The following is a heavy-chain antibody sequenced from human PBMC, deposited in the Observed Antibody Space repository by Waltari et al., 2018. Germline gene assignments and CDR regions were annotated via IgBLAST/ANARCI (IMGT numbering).Heavy chain of an antibody. CDR2: ISGYNGDT. V-gene: IGHV1-18*01. CDR1: GYTFNNYG. CDR3: ARLYDNSYYNYASDY. D-gene: IGHD3-22*01. J-gene: IGHJ4*02. Sequence: QVQLVQSGAEVKKPGASVKVSCKASGYTFNNYGFAWVRQAPGQGLEWMGWISGYNGDTKFEQKVQDRLTMTTDTSTDTAYMELRSMRSDDTAVYYCARLYDNSYYNYASDYWGQGTLVTVSS.